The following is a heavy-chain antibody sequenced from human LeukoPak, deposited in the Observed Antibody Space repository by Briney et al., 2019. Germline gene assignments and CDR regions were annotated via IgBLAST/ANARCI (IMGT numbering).Heavy chain of an antibody. CDR2: INTYNGNP. Sequence: GASVKVSCKASGYTFSNYAMNWVRQAPGQGLEFMGWINTYNGNPTYAQAFTGRFVFSVDTSVSTAYLQISSLKTEDTAVYYCARARITWIQRNYYMDVWGKGTTVTISS. D-gene: IGHD5-18*01. J-gene: IGHJ6*03. CDR1: GYTFSNYA. V-gene: IGHV7-4-1*02. CDR3: ARARITWIQRNYYMDV.